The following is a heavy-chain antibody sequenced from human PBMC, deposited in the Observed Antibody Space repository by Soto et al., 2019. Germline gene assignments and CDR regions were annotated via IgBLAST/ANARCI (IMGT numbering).Heavy chain of an antibody. D-gene: IGHD6-13*01. CDR2: ISAYNGNT. J-gene: IGHJ4*02. Sequence: ASVNVSCKASGYTFTSYGISWVRQAPGQGLEWMGWISAYNGNTNYAQKLQGRVTMTTDTSTSTAYMELRSLRSDDTAVYYCARAYSGAAAGSFDYWGQGTLVTVSS. CDR3: ARAYSGAAAGSFDY. CDR1: GYTFTSYG. V-gene: IGHV1-18*01.